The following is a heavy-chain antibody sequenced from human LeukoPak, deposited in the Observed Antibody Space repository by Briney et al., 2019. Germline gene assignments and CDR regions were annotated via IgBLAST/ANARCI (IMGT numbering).Heavy chain of an antibody. CDR3: ARSPRVEWELKGDWFDP. Sequence: GGSLRLSCAASGFTFKNYAMTWVRQAPGKGLEWVSSISGSGDSTYYADSVKGRFTISRDNSKNTLYLQMDSLRAEDTAAYYCARSPRVEWELKGDWFDPWGQGTLVIVSS. D-gene: IGHD1-26*01. J-gene: IGHJ5*02. CDR1: GFTFKNYA. CDR2: ISGSGDST. V-gene: IGHV3-23*01.